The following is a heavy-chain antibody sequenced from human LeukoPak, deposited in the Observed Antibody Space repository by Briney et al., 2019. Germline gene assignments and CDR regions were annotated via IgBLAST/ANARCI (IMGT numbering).Heavy chain of an antibody. CDR2: VNPNSGNT. V-gene: IGHV1-8*03. Sequence: ASVKVSCKASGYTFTSYDINWVRQTTGQGLEWMGWVNPNSGNTGYAQKFQGRVTITGNTSITTAYMELSSLRSEDTAVYYCARRQYGSGSPLYYWGQGTLVTVSS. J-gene: IGHJ4*02. CDR1: GYTFTSYD. D-gene: IGHD3-10*01. CDR3: ARRQYGSGSPLYY.